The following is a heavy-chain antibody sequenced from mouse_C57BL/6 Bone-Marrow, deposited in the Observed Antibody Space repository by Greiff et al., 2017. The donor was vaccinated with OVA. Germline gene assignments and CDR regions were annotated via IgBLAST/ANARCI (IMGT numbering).Heavy chain of an antibody. CDR1: GFTFSDYY. J-gene: IGHJ1*03. CDR3: ARTTVVAPDWYIDV. D-gene: IGHD1-1*01. V-gene: IGHV5-12*01. Sequence: EVQRVESGGGLVQPGGSLKLSCAASGFTFSDYYMYWVRQTPEKRLEWVAYISNGGGSTYYPDNVKGRFTISRDNSKNTLYLQMSRLTSEDTAMYYCARTTVVAPDWYIDVWGTGTTVTVSS. CDR2: ISNGGGST.